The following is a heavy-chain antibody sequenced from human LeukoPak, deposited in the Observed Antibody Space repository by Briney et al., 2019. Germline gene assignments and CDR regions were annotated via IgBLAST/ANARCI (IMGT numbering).Heavy chain of an antibody. CDR2: ISYDGSNK. J-gene: IGHJ6*02. Sequence: GRSLRLSCAASGFTFSGYGMHWVRQAPGKGLEWVAVISYDGSNKYYADSVKGRFTISRDNSKNTLYLQMNSLRAEDTAVYYCAKAGYSTRYYYYYGMDVWGQGTTVTVSS. D-gene: IGHD1-26*01. V-gene: IGHV3-30*18. CDR1: GFTFSGYG. CDR3: AKAGYSTRYYYYYGMDV.